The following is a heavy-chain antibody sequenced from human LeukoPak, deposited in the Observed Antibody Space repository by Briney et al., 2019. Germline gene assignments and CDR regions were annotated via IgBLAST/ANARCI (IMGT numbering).Heavy chain of an antibody. D-gene: IGHD2-2*01. CDR1: GYTFTSYG. J-gene: IGHJ5*02. Sequence: ASVKVSCKASGYTFTSYGISWVRQAPGQGLEWMGWISAYNGNTNYAQKLQGRVTMTRDTSTSTVYMELSSLRSEDTAVYYCASAYCSSTSCTWNWFDPWGQGTLVTVSS. CDR3: ASAYCSSTSCTWNWFDP. CDR2: ISAYNGNT. V-gene: IGHV1-18*01.